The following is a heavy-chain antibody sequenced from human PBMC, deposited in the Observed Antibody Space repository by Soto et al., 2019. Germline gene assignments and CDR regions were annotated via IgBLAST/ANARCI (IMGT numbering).Heavy chain of an antibody. CDR2: TYYRSKWYN. V-gene: IGHV6-1*01. CDR3: ARDLGVYAIHSDAFDI. J-gene: IGHJ3*02. CDR1: GDSVSSNSAA. D-gene: IGHD2-8*02. Sequence: SETLSLTCAISGDSVSSNSAAWNWIRQSPSRGLEWLGRTYYRSKWYNDYAVSVKSRITINPDTSKNQFSLQLNSVTPEDTALYYCARDLGVYAIHSDAFDIWGQGTMVTVSS.